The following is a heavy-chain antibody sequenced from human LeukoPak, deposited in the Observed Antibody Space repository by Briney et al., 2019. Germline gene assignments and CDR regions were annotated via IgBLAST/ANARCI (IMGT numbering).Heavy chain of an antibody. Sequence: GGSLRLSCAASGFTFSSYAMSWARQAPGKGLEWVSGISSSGSGGSTYYADSVKGRFTISRDNSKNTLYLQMNSLRAEDTAVYYCAKVGPLPSLYGDYNFDYWGQGTLATVSP. D-gene: IGHD4-17*01. CDR1: GFTFSSYA. J-gene: IGHJ4*02. V-gene: IGHV3-23*01. CDR2: ISSSGSGGST. CDR3: AKVGPLPSLYGDYNFDY.